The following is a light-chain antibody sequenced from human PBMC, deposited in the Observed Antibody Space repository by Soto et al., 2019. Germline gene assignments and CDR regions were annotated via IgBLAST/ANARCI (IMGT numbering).Light chain of an antibody. CDR3: QQTYAIPYT. CDR2: GAF. V-gene: IGKV1-39*01. CDR1: QSISNY. J-gene: IGKJ2*01. Sequence: DIPMTQSPSSLSASVGDRVTITCRASQSISNYLNWYQQKRGKAPKLLMYGAFILQSGVPSRFRGSTSETDFTLTITSLQPEDFATYYCQQTYAIPYTFGQGTKLQIK.